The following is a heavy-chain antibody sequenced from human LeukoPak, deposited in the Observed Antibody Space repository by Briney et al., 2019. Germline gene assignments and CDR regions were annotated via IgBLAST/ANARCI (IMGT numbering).Heavy chain of an antibody. D-gene: IGHD2-21*02. V-gene: IGHV3-30*18. CDR2: ISYDGSNK. J-gene: IGHJ3*02. CDR1: GFTFSSYG. CDR3: AKDIVVVTAGSNAFDI. Sequence: GGSLRLSCAASGFTFSSYGMHWVRQAPGKGLEWVAVISYDGSNKYYADSVKGRFTISRDNSKNTLYLQMNSLRAEDTAVYYCAKDIVVVTAGSNAFDIWGKGTTVTVS.